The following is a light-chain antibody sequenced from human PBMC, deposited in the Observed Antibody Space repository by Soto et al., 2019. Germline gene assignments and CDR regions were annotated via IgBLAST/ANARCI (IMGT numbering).Light chain of an antibody. Sequence: QSVLTQPRSVSGSPGQSVTISCTGTSSDVGGYNYVSWYQQHPGKAPKLMIYDVTKRPSGVPDRFSGSKSGNTASLTISGLQAEDEADYYCFSSAGSYTKMFVGGTKVTVL. CDR2: DVT. CDR3: FSSAGSYTKM. J-gene: IGLJ3*02. V-gene: IGLV2-11*01. CDR1: SSDVGGYNY.